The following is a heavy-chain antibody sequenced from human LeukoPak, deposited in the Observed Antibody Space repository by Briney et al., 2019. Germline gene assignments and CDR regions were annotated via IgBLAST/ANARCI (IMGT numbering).Heavy chain of an antibody. CDR3: ARSMRRGSYDS. J-gene: IGHJ4*02. V-gene: IGHV3-23*01. CDR1: GFTFRSYA. Sequence: GGSLRLSCAAAGFTFRSYAMNWVRQGPGKGLEWVSTMSASDAGTYYADSVKGRFTISRDNSKNTLYLQMNSLRAEDTAMYYCARSMRRGSYDSWGQGALVTVSS. D-gene: IGHD1-26*01. CDR2: MSASDAGT.